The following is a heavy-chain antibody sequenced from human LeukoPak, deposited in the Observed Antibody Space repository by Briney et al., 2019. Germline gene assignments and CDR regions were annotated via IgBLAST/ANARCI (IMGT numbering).Heavy chain of an antibody. CDR2: ISGSGDST. J-gene: IGHJ4*02. CDR1: AFTFRRYA. V-gene: IGHV3-23*01. D-gene: IGHD1-26*01. Sequence: GGSLRLSCVASAFTFRRYAMSWVRQAPGKGLEWVSTISGSGDSTDYADSVKGRLAISRDNSKNTVYLQMNSLRVEDTAVYYCAKAIWASTVGAAGIFFDYWGQGILVTVSS. CDR3: AKAIWASTVGAAGIFFDY.